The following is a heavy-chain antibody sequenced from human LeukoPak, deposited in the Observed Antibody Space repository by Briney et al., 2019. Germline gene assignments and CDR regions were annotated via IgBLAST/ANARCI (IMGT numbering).Heavy chain of an antibody. D-gene: IGHD2-2*01. Sequence: GGSLRLSCAASGFTFSSYVMHWVRQAPGKGLEWVAFIRYHGSDKYYADSVKGRFTISRDNSKNTLYLQMNSLRPEDTSVYFCARSPTSWYFDYWGQGTLVTVSS. CDR2: IRYHGSDK. CDR1: GFTFSSYV. CDR3: ARSPTSWYFDY. J-gene: IGHJ4*02. V-gene: IGHV3-30*02.